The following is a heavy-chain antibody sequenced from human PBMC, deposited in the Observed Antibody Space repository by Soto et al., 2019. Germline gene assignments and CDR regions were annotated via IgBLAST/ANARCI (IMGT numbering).Heavy chain of an antibody. CDR1: GGSVSSYY. Sequence: SETLSLTCTVSGGSVSSYYWSWIRQPAGKGLEWIGRIYTSGSTNYNPSLKSRVTMSVDTSKNQFSLKLSSVTAADTAVYYCARDYLPKLRYFDWLGFDPWGQGTLVTVSS. J-gene: IGHJ5*02. CDR3: ARDYLPKLRYFDWLGFDP. D-gene: IGHD3-9*01. CDR2: IYTSGST. V-gene: IGHV4-4*07.